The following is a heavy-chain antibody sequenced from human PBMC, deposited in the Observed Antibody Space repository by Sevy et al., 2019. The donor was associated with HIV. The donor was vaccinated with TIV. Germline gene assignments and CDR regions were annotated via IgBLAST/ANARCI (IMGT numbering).Heavy chain of an antibody. D-gene: IGHD2-21*02. J-gene: IGHJ4*02. CDR1: GFTFSNYG. Sequence: GGSLRLSCAASGFTFSNYGMSWVRQAPGKGLEWVSAISGSGYRTYYADSVKGRFAISRDKSKNTLDLHINSLIARDTAVYYCAKHIAYCGGDCYPPLYYFDYWGQGTLVTVSS. V-gene: IGHV3-23*01. CDR3: AKHIAYCGGDCYPPLYYFDY. CDR2: ISGSGYRT.